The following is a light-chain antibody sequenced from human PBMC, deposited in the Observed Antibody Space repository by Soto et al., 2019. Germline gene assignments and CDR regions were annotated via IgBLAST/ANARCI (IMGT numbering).Light chain of an antibody. J-gene: IGKJ3*01. Sequence: DIQLTQSPSFLSASVGGRVTITCRASQGISSYLAWYQQKPGKAPKLLIYAASTLQSGVPSRFSGSGSGTEFTLTMSSLQTEDFATYYCQQGGTFGPGTKVDI. CDR3: QQGGT. CDR2: AAS. CDR1: QGISSY. V-gene: IGKV1-9*01.